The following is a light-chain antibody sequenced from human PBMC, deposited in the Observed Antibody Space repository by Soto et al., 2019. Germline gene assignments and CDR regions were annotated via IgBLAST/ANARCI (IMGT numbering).Light chain of an antibody. Sequence: QSALTQPASVSGSPGQSITISCTGTSSDVAYYNLVSWYQQHPGKAPKLMIYEVSKRPSGVSDRFSGSKSGNTASLTTSGLQAEDEADYYCCSYAGSSTYVFGTGTKVTVL. J-gene: IGLJ1*01. CDR3: CSYAGSSTYV. CDR1: SSDVAYYNL. CDR2: EVS. V-gene: IGLV2-23*02.